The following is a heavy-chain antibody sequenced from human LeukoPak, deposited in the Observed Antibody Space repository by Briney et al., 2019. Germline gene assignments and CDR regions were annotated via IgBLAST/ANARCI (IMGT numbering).Heavy chain of an antibody. CDR2: ISGSGGST. D-gene: IGHD6-19*01. CDR3: AKDPGQWLAYFDY. V-gene: IGHV3-23*01. Sequence: GGSLRLSCAASGFTFSSYAMSWVRQASGKGLEWVSAISGSGGSTYYADSVKGRFTISRDNSKNTLYLQMNSLRAEDTAVYYCAKDPGQWLAYFDYWGQGTLVTVSS. J-gene: IGHJ4*02. CDR1: GFTFSSYA.